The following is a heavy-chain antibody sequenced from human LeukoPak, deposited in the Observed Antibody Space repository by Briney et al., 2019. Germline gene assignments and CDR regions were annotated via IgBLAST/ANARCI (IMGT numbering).Heavy chain of an antibody. CDR1: GGSISSYY. J-gene: IGHJ3*02. V-gene: IGHV4-59*01. CDR2: IYDSGST. D-gene: IGHD3-22*01. CDR3: AYLTTADAFDI. Sequence: SETLSLTCTVSGGSISSYYWSWIRQPPGKGLEWIGYIYDSGSTNYNPSLKSRVTISVDTSKNQFSLKLSSVTAADTAVYYCAYLTTADAFDIWGRGAMVTVSS.